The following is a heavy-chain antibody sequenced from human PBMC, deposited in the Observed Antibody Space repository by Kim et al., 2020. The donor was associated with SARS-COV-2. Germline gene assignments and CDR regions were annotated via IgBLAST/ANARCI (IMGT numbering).Heavy chain of an antibody. CDR2: INTNTGNP. CDR1: GYTFTSYA. Sequence: ASVKVSCKASGYTFTSYAMNWVRQAPGQGLEWMGWINTNTGNPTYAQGFTGRFVFSLDTSVSTAYLQISSLKAEDTAVYYCARARPIQGVVVVAATPSRYRMDVWGQGTTVTVSS. D-gene: IGHD2-15*01. CDR3: ARARPIQGVVVVAATPSRYRMDV. V-gene: IGHV7-4-1*02. J-gene: IGHJ6*02.